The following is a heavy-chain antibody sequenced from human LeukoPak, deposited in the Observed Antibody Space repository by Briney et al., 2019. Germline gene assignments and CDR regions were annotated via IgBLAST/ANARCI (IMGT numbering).Heavy chain of an antibody. D-gene: IGHD1-26*01. J-gene: IGHJ3*02. CDR3: ASPVGATTVRAFDI. CDR1: GFTFSSNW. Sequence: GGSLRLSCAASGFTFSSNWMHWVRQAPGKGLVWVSRINEDGSTTNYADSVKGRSTIFRDNAKNTLYLQMNSLRAEDTAVYYCASPVGATTVRAFDIWGQGTMVTVSS. CDR2: INEDGSTT. V-gene: IGHV3-74*01.